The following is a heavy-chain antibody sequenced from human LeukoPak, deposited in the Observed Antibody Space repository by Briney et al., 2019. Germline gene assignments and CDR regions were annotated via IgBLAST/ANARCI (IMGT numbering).Heavy chain of an antibody. CDR1: GFTFSSYW. V-gene: IGHV3-7*03. J-gene: IGHJ4*02. D-gene: IGHD3-22*01. CDR2: IKQDGSEK. CDR3: ARDDYDSSGYYYASGGGFDY. Sequence: GGSLRLSCAASGFTFSSYWMSWVRQAPEKGLEWVANIKQDGSEKYYVDSVKGRFTISRDNAKNSLYLQMNSLRAEDTAVYYCARDDYDSSGYYYASGGGFDYWGQGTLVTVSS.